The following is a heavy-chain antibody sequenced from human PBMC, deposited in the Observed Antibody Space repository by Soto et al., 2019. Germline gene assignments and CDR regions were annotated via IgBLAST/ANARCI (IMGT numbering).Heavy chain of an antibody. Sequence: PGESLKISCKGSGYSFTSYWIGWVRQMPGKGLEWMGIIYPGDSDTRYSPSFQGQVTISADKSISTAYLQWSSLKASDTAMYYCPRLHLYNYDSYYGMDVWGKGTTVTVSS. CDR2: IYPGDSDT. J-gene: IGHJ6*04. D-gene: IGHD1-1*01. V-gene: IGHV5-51*01. CDR1: GYSFTSYW. CDR3: PRLHLYNYDSYYGMDV.